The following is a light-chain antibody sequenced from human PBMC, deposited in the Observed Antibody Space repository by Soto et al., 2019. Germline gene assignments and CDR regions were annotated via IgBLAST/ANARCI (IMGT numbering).Light chain of an antibody. J-gene: IGKJ1*01. CDR3: QQYGSSPGT. CDR1: QSVSSSY. CDR2: GAS. Sequence: EIVLTQSPGTLSLSPGERATLSCRASQSVSSSYLAWYQQKPGQAPRLLIYGASSRATGIPDRFSGSGSGTDFTLTITRLEPEGFEVYYCQQYGSSPGTFGQGTNVEIK. V-gene: IGKV3-20*01.